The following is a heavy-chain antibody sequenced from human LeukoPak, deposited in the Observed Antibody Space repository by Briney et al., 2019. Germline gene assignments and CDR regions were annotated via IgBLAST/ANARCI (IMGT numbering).Heavy chain of an antibody. V-gene: IGHV4-59*01. Sequence: PSETLSLTCTVAGGSISNYYWSWIRQPPGKGLEWIGYIYHSGNTNYNPSLKSRVTISVDTSKNQFSLRLSSVTAADTAVYYCVRAGRANWEVRVDYWGQGTLVTVSS. D-gene: IGHD1-26*01. J-gene: IGHJ4*02. CDR3: VRAGRANWEVRVDY. CDR1: GGSISNYY. CDR2: IYHSGNT.